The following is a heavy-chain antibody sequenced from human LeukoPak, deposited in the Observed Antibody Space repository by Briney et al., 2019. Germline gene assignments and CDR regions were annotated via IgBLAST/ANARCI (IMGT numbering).Heavy chain of an antibody. CDR3: ARDPALDGYNYFDY. V-gene: IGHV4-61*02. D-gene: IGHD5-24*01. CDR1: GGSISSGSYY. Sequence: SQTLSLTCTVSGGSISSGSYYWSWIRQPAGKGLEWIGRIYTSGSTNYNPSLKSRVTISVDTSKNQFSLKLSSVTAADTAVYYYARDPALDGYNYFDYWGQGTLVTVSS. CDR2: IYTSGST. J-gene: IGHJ4*02.